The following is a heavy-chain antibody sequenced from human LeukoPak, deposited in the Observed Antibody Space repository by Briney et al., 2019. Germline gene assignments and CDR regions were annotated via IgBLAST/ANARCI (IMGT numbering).Heavy chain of an antibody. D-gene: IGHD2-15*01. CDR1: GDSISSHY. J-gene: IGHJ4*02. Sequence: SETLSLTCTVSGDSISSHYWSWIRQPPGKGLEWIGYISDTGSTNYNPSLKSRLTISVDTSKNQFSLKVTSVTAADTAVYYCARQRRSASLLYYFDYWGQGTLVTVSS. V-gene: IGHV4-59*08. CDR2: ISDTGST. CDR3: ARQRRSASLLYYFDY.